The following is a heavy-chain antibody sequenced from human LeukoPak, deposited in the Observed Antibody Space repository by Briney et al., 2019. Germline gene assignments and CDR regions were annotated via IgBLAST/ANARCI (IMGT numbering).Heavy chain of an antibody. Sequence: ASVKVSCKASGGTFSSYAISWVRQAPGQGLEWMGGIIPIFGTANYAQKFQGRVTITTDESTSTAYMELSSLRSEDTAVYYCAREGDGYPWYFDYWGQGTLVTVSP. CDR1: GGTFSSYA. CDR2: IIPIFGTA. D-gene: IGHD5-24*01. CDR3: AREGDGYPWYFDY. V-gene: IGHV1-69*05. J-gene: IGHJ4*02.